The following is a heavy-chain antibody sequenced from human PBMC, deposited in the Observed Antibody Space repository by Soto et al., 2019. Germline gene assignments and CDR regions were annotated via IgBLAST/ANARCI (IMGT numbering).Heavy chain of an antibody. D-gene: IGHD6-19*01. V-gene: IGHV1-18*01. J-gene: IGHJ3*02. CDR3: ATPTVGQWHDAFDI. CDR1: GYTFTSYG. CDR2: ISAYNGNT. Sequence: ASVKVSCKASGYTFTSYGISWVRQAPGQGLEWMGWISAYNGNTNYAQKLQGRVTMTTDTSTSTAYMELRSLRSDDTAVYYCATPTVGQWHDAFDIWGQGTMVTVSS.